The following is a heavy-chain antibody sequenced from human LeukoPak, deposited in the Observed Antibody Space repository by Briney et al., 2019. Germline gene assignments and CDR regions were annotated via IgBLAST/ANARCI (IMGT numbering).Heavy chain of an antibody. CDR3: AREATIEYFDY. CDR1: GGSFSGYY. D-gene: IGHD5-12*01. J-gene: IGHJ4*02. Sequence: SETLSLTCAVYGGSFSGYYWSWIRQPPGKGLEWVGEINHSGSTNYNPSLKSRVTISVDTSKNQFSLKLSSVTAADTAVYYCAREATIEYFDYWGQGTLVTVSS. CDR2: INHSGST. V-gene: IGHV4-34*01.